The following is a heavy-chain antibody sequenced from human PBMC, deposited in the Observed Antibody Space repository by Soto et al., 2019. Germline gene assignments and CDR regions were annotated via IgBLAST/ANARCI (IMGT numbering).Heavy chain of an antibody. CDR3: AKDCRTTVTTSLDY. CDR1: GFTFSSYA. Sequence: EVQLLESGGGLVQPGGSLRLSCAASGFTFSSYAMSWVRQAPGKGLEWVSAISGSGGSTYYADSVKGRFTISRDNSKNPLYLQMNRLRAEDTAVYYCAKDCRTTVTTSLDYWGQGTLVSVSS. V-gene: IGHV3-23*01. J-gene: IGHJ4*02. CDR2: ISGSGGST. D-gene: IGHD4-17*01.